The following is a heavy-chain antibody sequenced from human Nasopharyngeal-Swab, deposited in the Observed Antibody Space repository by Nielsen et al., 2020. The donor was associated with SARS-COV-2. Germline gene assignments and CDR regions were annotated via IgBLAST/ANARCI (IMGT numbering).Heavy chain of an antibody. CDR3: ARSPRSYSSGWYYAFDI. Sequence: SETLSLTCTVSGGSISSYYWCWIRQPPGKGLEWIGYIYYSGSTNYNPSLKSRVTISVDTSKNQFSLKLSSVTAADTAVYYCARSPRSYSSGWYYAFDIWGQGTMVTVSS. J-gene: IGHJ3*02. CDR1: GGSISSYY. CDR2: IYYSGST. D-gene: IGHD6-19*01. V-gene: IGHV4-59*01.